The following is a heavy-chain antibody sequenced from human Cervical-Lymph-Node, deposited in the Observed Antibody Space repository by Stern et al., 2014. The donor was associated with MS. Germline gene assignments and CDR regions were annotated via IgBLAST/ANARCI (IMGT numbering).Heavy chain of an antibody. CDR1: GFTVSRDY. CDR2: ITNVGSP. V-gene: IGHV3-53*01. CDR3: ARDTSSPERSDW. J-gene: IGHJ4*02. D-gene: IGHD1-1*01. Sequence: EEQLVESGGGVIQPGGSLRLSCTASGFTVSRDYMTWVRQAPGKGLEWVSLITNVGSPFYTDSVKVRFTISRDDSKNTVYLHMTSLRAEDTAMYYCARDTSSPERSDWWGQGTLVTVSS.